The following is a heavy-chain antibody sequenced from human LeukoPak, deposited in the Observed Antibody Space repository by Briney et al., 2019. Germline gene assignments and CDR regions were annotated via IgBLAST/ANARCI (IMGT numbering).Heavy chain of an antibody. J-gene: IGHJ4*02. Sequence: GGSLHISCQASGSPFTSYWIGGVRKLHGKGLEWMGVSYPGDSDTRYSPYFQAQVTISADKSISTAYLQWSSLKAADTAMYYCARHYLVGATTYFDYWGQGTLVTVSS. D-gene: IGHD1-26*01. CDR3: ARHYLVGATTYFDY. CDR2: SYPGDSDT. V-gene: IGHV5-51*01. CDR1: GSPFTSYW.